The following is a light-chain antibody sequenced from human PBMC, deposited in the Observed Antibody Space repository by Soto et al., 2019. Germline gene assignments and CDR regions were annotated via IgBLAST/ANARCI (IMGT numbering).Light chain of an antibody. J-gene: IGKJ4*01. CDR2: SAS. Sequence: DIHVTQSPSSVSASVGDRVTITCRASQAITSWLAWYQQKPGRAPKLLIYSASSLQSGAPSRFTGSGSGTDFTLTITSLQPDVAAVYYCQQTRSFPLTFGGGTKVEI. V-gene: IGKV1-12*01. CDR3: QQTRSFPLT. CDR1: QAITSW.